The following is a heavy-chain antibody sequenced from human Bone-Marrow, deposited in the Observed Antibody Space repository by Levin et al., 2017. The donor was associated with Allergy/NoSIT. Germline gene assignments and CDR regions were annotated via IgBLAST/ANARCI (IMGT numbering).Heavy chain of an antibody. V-gene: IGHV3-66*01. CDR3: SGGRHCSGSTCPD. D-gene: IGHD2-15*01. CDR1: GFTVSNNY. J-gene: IGHJ4*02. CDR2: IYSGGST. Sequence: GGSLRLSCAASGFTVSNNYMTWVRQAPGKGLEWVSLIYSGGSTYYVDSVKGRFTISRDSSKNTVFLQMNSLRVEDTAVYYCSGGRHCSGSTCPDWGQGTVVTVSS.